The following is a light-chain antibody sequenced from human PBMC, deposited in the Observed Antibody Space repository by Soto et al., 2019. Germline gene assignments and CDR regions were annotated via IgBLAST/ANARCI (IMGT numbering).Light chain of an antibody. CDR2: GAS. J-gene: IGKJ1*01. CDR1: PSVSSSY. V-gene: IGKV3-20*01. CDR3: QQYGSSRWT. Sequence: EIVWTQSPGTLSLSPGSRSPLSGRASPSVSSSYLAWYQKKAGQANRLIMYGASSRATGITDRFSGSVSGTDFTLNISRLEPEELAVYDCQQYGSSRWTFGQGTKVDIK.